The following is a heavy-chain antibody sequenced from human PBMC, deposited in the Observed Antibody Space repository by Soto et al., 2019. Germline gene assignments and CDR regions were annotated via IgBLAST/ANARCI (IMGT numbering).Heavy chain of an antibody. V-gene: IGHV1-69*13. J-gene: IGHJ4*02. CDR1: GGTFSSYA. CDR3: ASWYYYDRSGYERPLLY. D-gene: IGHD3-22*01. Sequence: SVKVSCKASGGTFSSYAISWVRQAPGQGLEWMGGIIPIFGTANYAQKFQGRVTITADESTSTAYMELSSLRSEDTAVYYCASWYYYDRSGYERPLLYWGQATLVTVSS. CDR2: IIPIFGTA.